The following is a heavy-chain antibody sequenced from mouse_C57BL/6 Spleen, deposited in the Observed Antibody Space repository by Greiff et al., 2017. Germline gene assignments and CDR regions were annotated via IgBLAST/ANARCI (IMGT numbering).Heavy chain of an antibody. D-gene: IGHD2-2*01. J-gene: IGHJ3*01. Sequence: VQLQQSGPELVKPGASVKISCKASGYAFSSSWMNWVKQRPGKGLEWIGRIYPGDGDTNYNGKFKGKATLTADKSSSTAYMQLSSLTSEDSAVYFCARKGVGYDGFAYWGQGTLVTVSA. CDR2: IYPGDGDT. CDR3: ARKGVGYDGFAY. V-gene: IGHV1-82*01. CDR1: GYAFSSSW.